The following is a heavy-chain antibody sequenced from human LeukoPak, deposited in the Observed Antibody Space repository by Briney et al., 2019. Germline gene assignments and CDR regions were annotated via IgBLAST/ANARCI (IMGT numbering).Heavy chain of an antibody. CDR3: AKDTGRQTMIVVVTTSFDY. D-gene: IGHD3-22*01. CDR2: ISGSGGST. CDR1: GFTFSSYA. Sequence: GGSLRLSCAASGFTFSSYAMSWVRQAPEKGLEWVSAISGSGGSTYYADSVKGRFTISRDNSKNTLYLQMNSLRAEDTAVYYCAKDTGRQTMIVVVTTSFDYWGQGTLVTVSS. J-gene: IGHJ4*02. V-gene: IGHV3-23*01.